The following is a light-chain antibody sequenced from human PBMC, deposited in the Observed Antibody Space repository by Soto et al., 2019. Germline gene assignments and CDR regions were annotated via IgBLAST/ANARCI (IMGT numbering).Light chain of an antibody. V-gene: IGLV2-14*01. Sequence: QSALTQPASVSGSPGQSITISCTGTSSDVGGYNYVSWYQQHPGKAPKLMIYEVSNRPSGGSNRFSGSKSGNTASLSISGLQDEDDAYYYCSSYTSSSTLVFGGGTKLTVL. CDR1: SSDVGGYNY. CDR3: SSYTSSSTLV. CDR2: EVS. J-gene: IGLJ2*01.